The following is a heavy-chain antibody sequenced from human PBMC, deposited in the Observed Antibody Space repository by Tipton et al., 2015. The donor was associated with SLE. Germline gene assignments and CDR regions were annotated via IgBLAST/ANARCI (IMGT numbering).Heavy chain of an antibody. Sequence: QLVQSGGGVVQPGRSLRLSCAASGFTFSSYAMHWVRQAPGKGLEWVAVISYDGSNKYYADSVKGRFTISRDNSKNTLYLQMNSLRAEDAAVYYCARVDSSSPGDAFDIWGQGTMVTVSS. J-gene: IGHJ3*02. CDR3: ARVDSSSPGDAFDI. D-gene: IGHD6-6*01. CDR1: GFTFSSYA. CDR2: ISYDGSNK. V-gene: IGHV3-30-3*01.